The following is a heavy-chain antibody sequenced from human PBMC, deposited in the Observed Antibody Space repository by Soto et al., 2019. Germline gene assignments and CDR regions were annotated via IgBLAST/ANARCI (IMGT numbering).Heavy chain of an antibody. CDR1: GGSISSSSYY. D-gene: IGHD3-10*01. Sequence: SETLSLTYTVSGGSISSSSYYWGWIRQPPGKGLEWIGSIYYSGSTYYNPSLKSRVTISVDTSKNQFSLKLSSVTAADTAVYYCEGITMVRGVHLKLVYYYMDVWGKGTTVTVSS. CDR3: EGITMVRGVHLKLVYYYMDV. V-gene: IGHV4-39*01. CDR2: IYYSGST. J-gene: IGHJ6*03.